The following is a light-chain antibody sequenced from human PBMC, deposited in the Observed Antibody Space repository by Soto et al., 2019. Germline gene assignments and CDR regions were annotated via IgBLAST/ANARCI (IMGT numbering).Light chain of an antibody. J-gene: IGLJ1*01. CDR3: CSTVRGYV. V-gene: IGLV2-23*02. CDR1: SSDVENYKL. Sequence: QSALNQPASVSGSPGQSVTISCTATSSDVENYKLVSWYQQHPGKAPKLIIYEVSKRPSGVSNRFSGSKSANTASLIISGLQSEDEADYSCCSTVRGYVFGTGTKVTVL. CDR2: EVS.